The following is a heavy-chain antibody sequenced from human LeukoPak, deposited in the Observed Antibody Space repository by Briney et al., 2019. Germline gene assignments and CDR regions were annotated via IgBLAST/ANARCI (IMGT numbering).Heavy chain of an antibody. CDR1: GGSISSSSYY. J-gene: IGHJ4*02. D-gene: IGHD3-9*01. V-gene: IGHV4-39*01. Sequence: SETLSLTCTVSGGSISSSSYYWGWIRQPPGEGLEWIGSIYYSGSTYYNPSLKSRVTISVDTSKNQFSLKLSSVTAADTAVYYCARLISRSYDILTGYYSGDYWGQGTLVTVSS. CDR2: IYYSGST. CDR3: ARLISRSYDILTGYYSGDY.